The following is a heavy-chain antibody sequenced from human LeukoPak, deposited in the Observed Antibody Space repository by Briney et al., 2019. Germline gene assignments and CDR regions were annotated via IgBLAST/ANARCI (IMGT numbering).Heavy chain of an antibody. Sequence: GGSLRLSCAASGSTFTNAWMNWVRQAPGRGLDWVSAISGSGDSTYYADSVKGRFTISRDNSKNTLHLQMNSLRAEDTAVYYCAPLAVAGPDFDHWGQGTLVTVSS. V-gene: IGHV3-23*01. J-gene: IGHJ4*02. D-gene: IGHD6-19*01. CDR3: APLAVAGPDFDH. CDR1: GSTFTNAW. CDR2: ISGSGDST.